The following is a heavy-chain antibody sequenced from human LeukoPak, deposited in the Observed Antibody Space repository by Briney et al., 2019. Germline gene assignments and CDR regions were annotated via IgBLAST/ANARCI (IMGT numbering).Heavy chain of an antibody. Sequence: GGSLRLSCAASGSTFSGHLLHWVRQAPGKGLEWVAGTAYEGGEKCYADSVSGRFTISRDNSDNTVYLQMNSLRLEDTAVYYCAREGDRHLTFDYWGRGSLVTVSS. D-gene: IGHD3-16*01. CDR1: GSTFSGHL. CDR3: AREGDRHLTFDY. CDR2: TAYEGGEK. V-gene: IGHV3-30*01. J-gene: IGHJ4*02.